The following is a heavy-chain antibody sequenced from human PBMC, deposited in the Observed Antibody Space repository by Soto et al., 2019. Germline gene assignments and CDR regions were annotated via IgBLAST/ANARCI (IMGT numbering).Heavy chain of an antibody. D-gene: IGHD6-13*01. Sequence: QITLKESGPTLVKPTQTLTLTCTFSGFSLSSTGVGVGWVRQPPEKALECLALIYWDDGKRYSPSLKTRLTITKDTSTNHVVLTVTNIDPVDTATYFCAHLRGSTWDPFDNWGQGTLVTVSS. CDR1: GFSLSSTGVG. CDR2: IYWDDGK. V-gene: IGHV2-5*02. CDR3: AHLRGSTWDPFDN. J-gene: IGHJ4*02.